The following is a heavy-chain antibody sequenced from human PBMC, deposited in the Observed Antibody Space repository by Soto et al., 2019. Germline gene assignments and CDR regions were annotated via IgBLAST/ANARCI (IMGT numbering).Heavy chain of an antibody. CDR2: INHSGST. Sequence: SETLSLTCAVYGGSFSGYYWSWIRQPPGKGLEWIGEINHSGSTNYNPSLKSRVTISVDTSKNQFSLQLNSVTPEDTAVYYCARGRSHNWNYGIGMDVWGQGTTVTVSS. CDR1: GGSFSGYY. J-gene: IGHJ6*02. D-gene: IGHD1-7*01. V-gene: IGHV4-34*01. CDR3: ARGRSHNWNYGIGMDV.